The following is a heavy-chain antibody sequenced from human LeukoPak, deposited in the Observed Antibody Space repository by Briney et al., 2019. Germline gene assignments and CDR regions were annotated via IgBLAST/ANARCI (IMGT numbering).Heavy chain of an antibody. CDR2: LSNNGGRT. D-gene: IGHD6-6*01. J-gene: IGHJ5*02. CDR1: GFTFNNYA. CDR3: AKGPYSDSSEWFNP. V-gene: IGHV3-23*01. Sequence: GGSLRLSCAASGFTFNNYAMAWVRQAPGKGLEWVSSLSNNGGRTYYADSMKGRFTISRDNSKNTLYLQMNSLRAEDTAIYYCAKGPYSDSSEWFNPWGQGVLVTVSS.